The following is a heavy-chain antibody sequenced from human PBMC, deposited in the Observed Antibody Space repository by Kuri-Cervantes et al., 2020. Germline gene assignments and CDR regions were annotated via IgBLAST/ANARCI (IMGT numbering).Heavy chain of an antibody. D-gene: IGHD5-24*01. CDR2: IYHSGST. Sequence: SETLSLSCAVSGGSISSSNWWSWVRQPPGKGLEWIGEIYHSGSTNYNPSLKSRVTISVDKSTNQFSLKLSSVTAADTAVYYCARGSGYNYYYYYGMDVWGQGTTVTVSS. CDR3: ARGSGYNYYYYYGMDV. V-gene: IGHV4-4*02. J-gene: IGHJ6*02. CDR1: GGSISSSNW.